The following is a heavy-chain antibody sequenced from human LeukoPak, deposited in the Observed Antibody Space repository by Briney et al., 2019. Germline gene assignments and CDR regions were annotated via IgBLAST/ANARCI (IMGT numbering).Heavy chain of an antibody. CDR3: AKDSGPDYGGNSEGGPYGMDV. J-gene: IGHJ6*02. Sequence: PGRSLRLSCAASGFTFDDYAMHWVRQAPGKGLEWVSGISWNSGSIGYADSVKGRFTISRDNAKNSLYLQMNSLRAEDTALYYCAKDSGPDYGGNSEGGPYGMDVWGQGTTVTVSS. D-gene: IGHD4-23*01. CDR1: GFTFDDYA. V-gene: IGHV3-9*01. CDR2: ISWNSGSI.